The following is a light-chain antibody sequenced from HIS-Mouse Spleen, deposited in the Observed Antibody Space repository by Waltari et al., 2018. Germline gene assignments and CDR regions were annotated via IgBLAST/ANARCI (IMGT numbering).Light chain of an antibody. Sequence: QSALTQPPSASGSPGQSVTISCTGTTRDVGGYKYVSRYQQPPGNTPKPMIYEVSKRPSGVPDRFSGSKSGNTASLTVSGLQAEDEADYYCSSYAGSNNFVVFGGGTKLTVL. V-gene: IGLV2-8*01. CDR3: SSYAGSNNFVV. J-gene: IGLJ2*01. CDR1: TRDVGGYKY. CDR2: EVS.